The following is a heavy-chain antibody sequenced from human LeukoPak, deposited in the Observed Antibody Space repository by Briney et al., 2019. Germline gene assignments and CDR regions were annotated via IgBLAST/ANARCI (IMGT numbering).Heavy chain of an antibody. Sequence: SGTLSLTCTVSGGSVSSGSYYWSWIRQPPGKGLEWIGYIYYSGSTNYNPSLKSRVTISVDTSKNQFSLKLSSVTAADTAVYYCARVNGSYFDYWGQGTLVTVSS. CDR1: GGSVSSGSYY. CDR3: ARVNGSYFDY. V-gene: IGHV4-61*01. D-gene: IGHD1-26*01. J-gene: IGHJ4*02. CDR2: IYYSGST.